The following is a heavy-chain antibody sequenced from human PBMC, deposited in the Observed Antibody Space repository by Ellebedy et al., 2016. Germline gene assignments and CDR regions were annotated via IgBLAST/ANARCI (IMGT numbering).Heavy chain of an antibody. Sequence: VSVKVSCXASGYAFSDYYILWVRQAPGQGLEWMGLINPSNGNTNYAQKFQGRVTMTRDTSTSTVYMELKSLTSEDTAVYYCARADISVILTGYYIYGMDVWGQGTTVTVSS. CDR2: INPSNGNT. J-gene: IGHJ6*02. D-gene: IGHD3-9*01. V-gene: IGHV1-46*01. CDR3: ARADISVILTGYYIYGMDV. CDR1: GYAFSDYY.